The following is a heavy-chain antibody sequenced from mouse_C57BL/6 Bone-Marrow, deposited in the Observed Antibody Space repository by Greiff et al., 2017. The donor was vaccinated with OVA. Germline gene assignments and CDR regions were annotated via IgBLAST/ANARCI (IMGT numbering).Heavy chain of an antibody. CDR3: ARDGYYWYFDV. D-gene: IGHD2-3*01. CDR1: GYTFTNYW. J-gene: IGHJ1*01. Sequence: VQLQESGAELVRPGTSVKMSCKASGYTFTNYWIGWAKQRPGHGLEWIGDIYPGGGYTNYNEKFKGKATLTADKSSSTAYMQFSSLTSEDSAIYYCARDGYYWYFDVWGQGTTLTVSS. V-gene: IGHV1-63*01. CDR2: IYPGGGYT.